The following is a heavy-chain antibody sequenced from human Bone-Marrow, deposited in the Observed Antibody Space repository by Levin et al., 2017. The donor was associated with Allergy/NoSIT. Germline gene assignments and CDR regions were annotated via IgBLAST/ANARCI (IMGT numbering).Heavy chain of an antibody. Sequence: KPSETLSLTCIVSGGSISASYWSWIRRPPGKALEWIGYISDSGSTNYNPSLKSRVTISSDTSKNQISLRLGSVTAADTAVYFCASVVAAAFDSWGQGILVTVSP. CDR2: ISDSGST. CDR1: GGSISASY. CDR3: ASVVAAAFDS. V-gene: IGHV4-59*08. J-gene: IGHJ4*02. D-gene: IGHD2-2*01.